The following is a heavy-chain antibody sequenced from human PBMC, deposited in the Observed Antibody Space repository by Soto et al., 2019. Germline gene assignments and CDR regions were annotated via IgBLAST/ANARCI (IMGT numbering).Heavy chain of an antibody. CDR2: ISYDGSNK. J-gene: IGHJ6*02. CDR3: ARDLDGYNSAMDG. CDR1: GFTFSSYA. D-gene: IGHD5-12*01. Sequence: AGGSLRLSCAASGFTFSSYAMHWVRQAPGKGLEWVAVISYDGSNKYYADSVKGRFTISRDNSKNTLYLQMNSLRAEDTAVYYCARDLDGYNSAMDGWGQGTTVTVSS. V-gene: IGHV3-30-3*01.